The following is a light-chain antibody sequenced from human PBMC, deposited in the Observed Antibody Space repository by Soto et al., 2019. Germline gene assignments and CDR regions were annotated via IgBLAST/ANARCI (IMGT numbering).Light chain of an antibody. J-gene: IGKJ2*01. CDR2: GAS. V-gene: IGKV1-33*01. CDR1: QDISNY. CDR3: QQYDKIPPT. Sequence: DIQMTQSPSSLSASVGDRVTITCQASQDISNYLNWYQQKPGKAPKLLIYGASNLETGVPSRFSGGGSGTRFSFTINSLQPEDIATYYCQQYDKIPPTFGQGTKLEIK.